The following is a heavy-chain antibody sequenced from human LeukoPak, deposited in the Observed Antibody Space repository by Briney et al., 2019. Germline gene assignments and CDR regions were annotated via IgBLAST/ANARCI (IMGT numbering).Heavy chain of an antibody. CDR2: INSDGSST. Sequence: GGSLRLSWAASGFTFSSYWMHWVRQAPGKGLVWVSRINSDGSSTSYADSVKGRFTISRDNAKNTLYLQMNSLRAEDTAVYYCARGTRSDAFDIWGQGTMVTVSS. J-gene: IGHJ3*02. D-gene: IGHD1/OR15-1a*01. V-gene: IGHV3-74*01. CDR3: ARGTRSDAFDI. CDR1: GFTFSSYW.